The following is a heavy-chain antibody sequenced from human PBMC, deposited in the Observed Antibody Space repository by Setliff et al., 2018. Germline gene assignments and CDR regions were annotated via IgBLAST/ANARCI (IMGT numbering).Heavy chain of an antibody. D-gene: IGHD4-17*01. Sequence: ASVKVSCKVSGYTFTVYTMNWVRQAPGQGLEWMGWINTYTGDPTYAQGFTGRFVFSLDTSVSTAYLHISSLKAEDTAVYFCTRADHMVTTTFDYWGQGTLVTVSS. CDR2: INTYTGDP. CDR3: TRADHMVTTTFDY. V-gene: IGHV7-4-1*02. J-gene: IGHJ4*01. CDR1: GYTFTVYT.